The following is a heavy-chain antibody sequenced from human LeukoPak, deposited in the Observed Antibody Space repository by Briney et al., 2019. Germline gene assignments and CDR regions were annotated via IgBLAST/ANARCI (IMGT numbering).Heavy chain of an antibody. CDR1: GGSISSGGYS. CDR3: ARGAPIPDVVVVAAPLKRWFDP. J-gene: IGHJ5*02. V-gene: IGHV4-30-2*01. CDR2: IYHSGST. Sequence: SQTLSLTCAVSGGSISSGGYSWSWIRQPPGKGLEWIGYIYHSGSTNYNPSLKSRVTISVDTSKNQFSLKLSSVTAADTAVYYCARGAPIPDVVVVAAPLKRWFDPWGQGTLVTVSS. D-gene: IGHD2-15*01.